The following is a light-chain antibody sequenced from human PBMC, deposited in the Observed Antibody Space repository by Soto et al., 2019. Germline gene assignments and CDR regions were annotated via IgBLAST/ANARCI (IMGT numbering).Light chain of an antibody. Sequence: QSVLTQPASVSGSPGQSITISCTGTSSDIGAYNYVSWYQQYPGKAPKLIIFDVSDRPSGVSSRFSGSKFGNTASLTISGLQAEDEADYYCGSYPSSSTVVLGGGTKLTVL. J-gene: IGLJ2*01. CDR3: GSYPSSSTVV. CDR1: SSDIGAYNY. CDR2: DVS. V-gene: IGLV2-14*03.